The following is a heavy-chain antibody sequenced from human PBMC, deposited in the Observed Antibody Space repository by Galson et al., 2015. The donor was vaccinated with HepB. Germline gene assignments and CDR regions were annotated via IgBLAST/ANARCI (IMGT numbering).Heavy chain of an antibody. J-gene: IGHJ3*02. CDR3: AKDIEGRGSWYNGDAFDI. D-gene: IGHD6-13*01. CDR1: RFTFNGYA. V-gene: IGHV3-9*01. CDR2: ISWSSGSI. Sequence: SLRLSCAASRFTFNGYAMHWVRQAPGKGREWVSGISWSSGSIHYPDSVKGGFTISRGNAKNSLYLQMNSLRAEDTALYYCAKDIEGRGSWYNGDAFDIWGQGTMVTVSS.